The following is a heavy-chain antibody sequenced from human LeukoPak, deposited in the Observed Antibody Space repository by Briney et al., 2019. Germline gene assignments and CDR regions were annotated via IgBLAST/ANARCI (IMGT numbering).Heavy chain of an antibody. Sequence: ASVKVSCKASGYTFTGYYMHWVRQAPGQGLEWMGWINPNSGGTNYAQKFQGRVTMTRDTSISTAYMELSSLRSEDTAVYYCARRHYGSGRNFNFDYWGQGTLVTVSS. CDR3: ARRHYGSGRNFNFDY. D-gene: IGHD3-10*01. CDR1: GYTFTGYY. V-gene: IGHV1-2*02. J-gene: IGHJ4*02. CDR2: INPNSGGT.